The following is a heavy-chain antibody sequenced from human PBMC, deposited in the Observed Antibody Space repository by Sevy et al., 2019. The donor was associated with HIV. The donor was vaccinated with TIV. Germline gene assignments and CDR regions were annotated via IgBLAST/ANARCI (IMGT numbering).Heavy chain of an antibody. Sequence: GGSLRLSCAASVFTFSSHGMHWVRQAPGKGLEWVAVMSYDGSYKSYGDSVKGRFTISRDDSKNTLYLQMNSLRPEDTAMYYCARDSGYSINWYPAYWGQGTLVTVSS. D-gene: IGHD6-13*01. V-gene: IGHV3-30*03. CDR2: MSYDGSYK. J-gene: IGHJ4*02. CDR3: ARDSGYSINWYPAY. CDR1: VFTFSSHG.